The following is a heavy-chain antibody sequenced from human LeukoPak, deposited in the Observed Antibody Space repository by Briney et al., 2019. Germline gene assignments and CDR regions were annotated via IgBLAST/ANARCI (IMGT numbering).Heavy chain of an antibody. V-gene: IGHV4-31*03. D-gene: IGHD3-22*01. J-gene: IGHJ4*02. CDR3: AREKAYDANVSYSNPFVY. Sequence: SQTLSLTCTVSGGSISSGDYYWSWIRQHPVKGLEWIGYIHYSGSTYYNPSLESRVTVSVDTSKNQFSLKLTSVTAADTAVYYCAREKAYDANVSYSNPFVYWGRGTLVTVSS. CDR2: IHYSGST. CDR1: GGSISSGDYY.